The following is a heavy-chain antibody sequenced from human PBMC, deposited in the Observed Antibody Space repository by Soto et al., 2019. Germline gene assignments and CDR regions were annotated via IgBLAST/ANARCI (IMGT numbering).Heavy chain of an antibody. CDR1: GFTFSSYG. V-gene: IGHV3-33*08. CDR2: IWYDGSNK. D-gene: IGHD7-27*01. CDR3: ARDRLIALGNWFDP. Sequence: GESLKISCAASGFTFSSYGMHWVRQAPGKGLEWVAVIWYDGSNKYYADSVKGRFTISRDNSKNTLYLQMNSLRAEDTAVYYCARDRLIALGNWFDPWGQGTLVTVSS. J-gene: IGHJ5*02.